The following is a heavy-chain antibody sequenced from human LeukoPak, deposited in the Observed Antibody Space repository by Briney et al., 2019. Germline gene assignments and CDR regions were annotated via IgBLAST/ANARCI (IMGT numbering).Heavy chain of an antibody. V-gene: IGHV4-30-4*08. D-gene: IGHD3-3*01. CDR3: ARASRITIFGVVRVSAFDY. CDR2: IYYSGST. CDR1: GGSISSGDYY. Sequence: SETLSLTCTVSGGSISSGDYYWSWIRQPPGKGLEWIGYIYYSGSTYYNPSLKSRVTISVDTSKNQFSLKLSSVTAADTAVCYCARASRITIFGVVRVSAFDYWGQGTLVTVSS. J-gene: IGHJ4*02.